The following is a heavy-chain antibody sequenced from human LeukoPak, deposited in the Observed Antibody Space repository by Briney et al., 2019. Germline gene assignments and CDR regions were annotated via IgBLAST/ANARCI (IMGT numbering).Heavy chain of an antibody. CDR3: ARRGANSGSYSHFDL. CDR1: GGSISNYY. D-gene: IGHD1-26*01. J-gene: IGHJ2*01. CDR2: IYYSGST. Sequence: SETLSLTCTVSGGSISNYYGNCIRQPPGEGLEWIGNIYYSGSTNYNPSLKSRVTISVDTSKNQFSLKLSSLTAADTAVYYCARRGANSGSYSHFDLWGRGTLVTVSS. V-gene: IGHV4-59*01.